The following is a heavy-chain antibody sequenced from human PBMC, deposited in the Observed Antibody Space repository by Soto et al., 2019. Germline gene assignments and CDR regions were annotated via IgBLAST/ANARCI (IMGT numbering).Heavy chain of an antibody. CDR3: ARAGGYDLWSGLYHX. Sequence: SETLSLTCTVSGGSVSSVSYYWSWIRQPPGKGLELVGYIYYSGSTNYNPSLKSRVTISVDTSKNQFSLKLSSVTAADTAVYYCARAGGYDLWSGLYHXWGQGTLVTVSX. CDR1: GGSVSSVSYY. D-gene: IGHD3-3*01. V-gene: IGHV4-61*01. CDR2: IYYSGST. J-gene: IGHJ4*02.